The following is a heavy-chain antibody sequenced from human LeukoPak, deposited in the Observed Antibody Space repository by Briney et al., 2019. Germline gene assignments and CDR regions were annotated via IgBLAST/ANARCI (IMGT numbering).Heavy chain of an antibody. Sequence: GASVKVSCKASGYTFTVTGYYIHWVRQAPGQGLEWMGWMSPNSDATNYAQKFQGRVTMTRDTSISTAYMDLSRLRSDDTAVYHCARVVQGAIGSPYYGMDVWGQGTTVTVSS. CDR2: MSPNSDAT. V-gene: IGHV1-2*02. CDR1: GYTFTVTGYY. D-gene: IGHD2-2*01. CDR3: ARVVQGAIGSPYYGMDV. J-gene: IGHJ6*02.